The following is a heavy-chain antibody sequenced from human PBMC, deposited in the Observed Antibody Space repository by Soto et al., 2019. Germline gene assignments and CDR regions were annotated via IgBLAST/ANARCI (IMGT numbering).Heavy chain of an antibody. CDR2: ISAYNGNT. CDR1: GYTFTSYG. V-gene: IGHV1-18*01. J-gene: IGHJ5*02. Sequence: GASVKVSCKASGYTFTSYGISWVRQAPGQGLEWMGWISAYNGNTNYAQKLQGRVTMTTDTSTSTAYMEMRSLRSDDTAVYYCARVGQPWLLRVGLSFGWFDPWGQGTLVTVSS. CDR3: ARVGQPWLLRVGLSFGWFDP. D-gene: IGHD6-19*01.